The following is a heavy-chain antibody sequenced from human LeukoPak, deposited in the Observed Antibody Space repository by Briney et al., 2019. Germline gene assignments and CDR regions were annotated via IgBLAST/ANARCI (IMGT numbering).Heavy chain of an antibody. V-gene: IGHV4-38-2*02. J-gene: IGHJ4*02. CDR2: IYHSGST. Sequence: PSETLSLTCTVSGYSISSGYYWGWIRQPPGKGLEWIGSIYHSGSTYYNPSLKSRVTTSVDTSKNQFSLKLSSVTAADTAVYNCARAVSYYDFWSGYYRTYYFDYWGQGTLVTVSS. CDR1: GYSISSGYY. CDR3: ARAVSYYDFWSGYYRTYYFDY. D-gene: IGHD3-3*01.